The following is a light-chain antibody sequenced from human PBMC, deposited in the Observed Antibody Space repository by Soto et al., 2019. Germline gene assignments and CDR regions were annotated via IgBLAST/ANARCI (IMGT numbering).Light chain of an antibody. Sequence: QSALTQPRSVSGSPGQSVTISCTGTSSDVGGYNYVSWYQQHPGKAPKFIIYDVRKRPSGVPDRFSGSKSGNTASLTISGLQAEYEADYYCCSYAGSYTLIFGGGTKLTVL. J-gene: IGLJ2*01. CDR1: SSDVGGYNY. CDR3: CSYAGSYTLI. V-gene: IGLV2-11*01. CDR2: DVR.